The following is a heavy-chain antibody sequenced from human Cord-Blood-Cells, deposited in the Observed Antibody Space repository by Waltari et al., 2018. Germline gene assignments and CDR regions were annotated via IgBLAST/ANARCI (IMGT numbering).Heavy chain of an antibody. V-gene: IGHV4-34*01. D-gene: IGHD3-22*01. CDR2: INHRGST. CDR1: GGSFSGYY. Sequence: QVQLQQWGAGLLKPSETLSLTCAVYGGSFSGYYWSWIRQPPGKGLEWIGEINHRGSTNYNPSLKSRVTISVDTSKNQFSLKLSSVTAADTAVYYCARGDDSSGYSTFDYWGQGTLVTVSS. J-gene: IGHJ4*02. CDR3: ARGDDSSGYSTFDY.